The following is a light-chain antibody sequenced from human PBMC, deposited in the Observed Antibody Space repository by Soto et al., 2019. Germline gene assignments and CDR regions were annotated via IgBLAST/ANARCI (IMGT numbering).Light chain of an antibody. CDR2: EVT. V-gene: IGLV2-8*01. CDR3: SIYAGGDSVI. Sequence: QSALTQPPSPSGSPGQSVTISCPETTSDVGSYFYVSWYQQHPGKAPKLIIYEVTKRPSGVPDRFSGSKSGNTASLTVSGLQVEDEADYYCSIYAGGDSVIFGGGTKLTVL. J-gene: IGLJ2*01. CDR1: TSDVGSYFY.